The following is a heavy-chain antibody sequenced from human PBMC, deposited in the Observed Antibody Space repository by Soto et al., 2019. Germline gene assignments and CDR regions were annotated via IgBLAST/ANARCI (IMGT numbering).Heavy chain of an antibody. V-gene: IGHV4-39*01. Sequence: QLQLQESGPGLVKPSETLSLTCTVSGGSISSTNYHWGWIRQPPGKGLAWIATISYRGNTFYNPSLKSRVTISGDTSKGQFSLKLNSVTAADTAVYYCATSSSGWYGNFDYWGQGTLVTVSS. D-gene: IGHD6-19*01. CDR3: ATSSSGWYGNFDY. CDR1: GGSISSTNYH. CDR2: ISYRGNT. J-gene: IGHJ4*02.